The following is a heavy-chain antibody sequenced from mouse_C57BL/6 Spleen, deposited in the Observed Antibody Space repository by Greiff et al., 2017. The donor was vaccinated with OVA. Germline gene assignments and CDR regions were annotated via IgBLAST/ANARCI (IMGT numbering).Heavy chain of an antibody. J-gene: IGHJ4*01. D-gene: IGHD2-4*01. Sequence: VQLQQSGPELVKPGASVKISCKASGYAFSSSWMNWVKQRPGKGLEWIGRIYPGDGDTNYNGKFKGKATLTADKSSSTAYMQLSSLTSEDSAVYFCARSMITYYYAMDYWGQGTSVTVSS. CDR3: ARSMITYYYAMDY. CDR2: IYPGDGDT. CDR1: GYAFSSSW. V-gene: IGHV1-82*01.